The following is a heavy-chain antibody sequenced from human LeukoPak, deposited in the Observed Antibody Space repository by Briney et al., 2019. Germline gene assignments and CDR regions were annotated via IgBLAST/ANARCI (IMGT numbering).Heavy chain of an antibody. J-gene: IGHJ4*02. D-gene: IGHD3-16*01. V-gene: IGHV4-61*10. CDR1: GGSISSGNYY. CDR2: IYYSGST. Sequence: SETLSLTCTVSGGSISSGNYYYSWIRQPAGKGLEWLGYIYYSGSTNYNPSLKSRVTISVDTSKNQFSLKLSSVTAADTAVYYCARDGGGLYFDYWGQGTLVTVSS. CDR3: ARDGGGLYFDY.